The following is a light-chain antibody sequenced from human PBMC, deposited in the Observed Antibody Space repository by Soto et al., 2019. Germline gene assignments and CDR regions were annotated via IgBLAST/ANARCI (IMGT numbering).Light chain of an antibody. J-gene: IGKJ4*01. Sequence: EIVLTQSPATLSLSPGERATLSCRASQSVSSFLAWYQQKPGQAPRLLIYDASNRATGIPARLSGSGSGTHFTLTISSLEPEDCAVYYCQERTNWPPRLTFGGGTKVET. CDR3: QERTNWPPRLT. V-gene: IGKV3-11*01. CDR2: DAS. CDR1: QSVSSF.